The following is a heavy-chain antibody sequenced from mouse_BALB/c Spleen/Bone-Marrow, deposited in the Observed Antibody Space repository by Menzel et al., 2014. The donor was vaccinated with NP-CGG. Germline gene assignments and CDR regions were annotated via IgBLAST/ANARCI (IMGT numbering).Heavy chain of an antibody. CDR2: ISSGGST. V-gene: IGHV5-6-5*01. D-gene: IGHD1-2*01. Sequence: EVMLVESGGGLVKPGGSLKLSCAASGFTFSSYAMSWVRQTPEKRLEWVASISSGGSTHYPDSVKGRFTISRDNARNILYLQMSSLRSEDTAMYYCAREGGTTAHYYAMDYWGQGTSVTVSS. CDR1: GFTFSSYA. CDR3: AREGGTTAHYYAMDY. J-gene: IGHJ4*01.